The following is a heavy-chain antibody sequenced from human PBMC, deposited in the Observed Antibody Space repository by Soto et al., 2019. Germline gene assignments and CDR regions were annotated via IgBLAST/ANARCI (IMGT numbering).Heavy chain of an antibody. J-gene: IGHJ6*02. CDR3: AKALLQLRYYYYYGMDV. V-gene: IGHV3-30*18. D-gene: IGHD1-26*01. Sequence: GGSLRLSCAASGFTFSSYGMHWVRQAPGKGLEWVAVISYDGSNKYYADSVKGRFTISRDNSKNTLYLQMNSLRAEDTAVYYCAKALLQLRYYYYYGMDVWGQGTTVTVSS. CDR1: GFTFSSYG. CDR2: ISYDGSNK.